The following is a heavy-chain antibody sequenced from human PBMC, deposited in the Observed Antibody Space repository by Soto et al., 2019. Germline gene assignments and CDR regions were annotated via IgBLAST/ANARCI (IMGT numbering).Heavy chain of an antibody. CDR2: IYPGDSNT. V-gene: IGHV5-51*01. CDR3: AQVLYYYDSRGYWVY. J-gene: IGHJ4*02. Sequence: PGESLKLSCAAPSYRSTRPCIGWVRQMPGKGLEWVGIIYPGDSNTRYSPSFQGQVTISASNSVNTAYLQWSTLKPSDSAMYYGAQVLYYYDSRGYWVYWCRGTLVTVSS. D-gene: IGHD3-22*01. CDR1: SYRSTRPC.